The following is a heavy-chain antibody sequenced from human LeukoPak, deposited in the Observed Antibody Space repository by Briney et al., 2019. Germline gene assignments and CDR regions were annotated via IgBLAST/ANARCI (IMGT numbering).Heavy chain of an antibody. J-gene: IGHJ4*02. V-gene: IGHV5-51*01. Sequence: GESLKISCKGSGYSFTNYWIGWVRQMPGKGLEWMGIIYPDDSDTRYSPSFQGQVTISADKSISTAYLQWSSLKASDTAMYYCARQIGVSGYPTTYWGQGTPVTVSS. CDR3: ARQIGVSGYPTTY. D-gene: IGHD3-3*01. CDR2: IYPDDSDT. CDR1: GYSFTNYW.